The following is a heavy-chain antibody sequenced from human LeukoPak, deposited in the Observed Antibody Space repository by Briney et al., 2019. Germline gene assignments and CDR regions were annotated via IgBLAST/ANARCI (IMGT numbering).Heavy chain of an antibody. CDR1: GGSISSGGYY. CDR2: IYHRGST. J-gene: IGHJ4*02. CDR3: ARVEDCSSTSCYSTYYFDY. Sequence: SEALSLTCTVSGGSISSGGYYWSWVRQPPGKGLEWIGYIYHRGSTYYNPSLKSRVTISVDRSKNQFSLKLNSVTAADTAVYYCARVEDCSSTSCYSTYYFDYWGQGTLVTVSS. D-gene: IGHD2-2*01. V-gene: IGHV4-30-2*01.